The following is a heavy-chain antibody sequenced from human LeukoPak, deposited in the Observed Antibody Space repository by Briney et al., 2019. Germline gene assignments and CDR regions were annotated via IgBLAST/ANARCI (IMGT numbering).Heavy chain of an antibody. D-gene: IGHD3-10*01. J-gene: IGHJ5*02. CDR3: ARDLRSSGWFDP. V-gene: IGHV1-69*13. Sequence: SVKVSCKASGGTFSSYAISWVRQAPGQGLEWMGGIIPIFGTANYAQKFQGRVTITADESTSTAYMELSSLRSEDTAVYYCARDLRSSGWFDPWGQGTLVTVSS. CDR2: IIPIFGTA. CDR1: GGTFSSYA.